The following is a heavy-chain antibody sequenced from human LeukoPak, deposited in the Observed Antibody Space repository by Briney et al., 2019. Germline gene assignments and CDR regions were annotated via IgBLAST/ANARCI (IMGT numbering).Heavy chain of an antibody. D-gene: IGHD2-21*01. J-gene: IGHJ4*02. CDR2: ISSSSSTI. Sequence: GGSLRLSCAASGFSFSSFSMNWVRQAPGKGLEWVSYISSSSSTIYYADSVKGRFTISRDNGKNSLFLHINSLTAEDTAVYYCARDYGGDFDYWGQGTLVAVSS. V-gene: IGHV3-48*01. CDR3: ARDYGGDFDY. CDR1: GFSFSSFS.